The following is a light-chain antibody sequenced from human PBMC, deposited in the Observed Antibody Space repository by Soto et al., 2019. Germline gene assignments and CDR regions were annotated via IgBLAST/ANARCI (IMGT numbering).Light chain of an antibody. J-gene: IGKJ1*01. V-gene: IGKV3D-7*01. CDR3: QQDYNLTWT. CDR1: QSVSSIY. CDR2: GAS. Sequence: PGERVTLSCRASQSVSSIYLTWYQQKPGQAPRLLIYGASTRATGIPARFSGSGSGTDFTLTISSLQPEDFAVYYCQQDYNLTWTFGQGTKVEIK.